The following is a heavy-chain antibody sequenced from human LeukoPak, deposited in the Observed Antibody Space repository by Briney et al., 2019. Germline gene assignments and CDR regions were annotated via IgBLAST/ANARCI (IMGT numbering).Heavy chain of an antibody. V-gene: IGHV1-2*02. CDR3: ARAGGITGYYLGRPFDY. D-gene: IGHD1-20*01. J-gene: IGHJ4*02. Sequence: GASVKVSRKASGYTFTGYYMHWVRQAPGQGLEWMGWINPNSGGTNYAQKFQGRVTMTRDTSISTAYMELSRLRSDDTAVYYCARAGGITGYYLGRPFDYWGQGTLVTVSS. CDR2: INPNSGGT. CDR1: GYTFTGYY.